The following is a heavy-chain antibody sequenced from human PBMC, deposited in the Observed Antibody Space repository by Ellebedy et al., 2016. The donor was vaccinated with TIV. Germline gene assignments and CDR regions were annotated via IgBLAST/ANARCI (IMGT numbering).Heavy chain of an antibody. CDR1: GGSISSYY. CDR3: AKIGWGIAEPDY. Sequence: MPSETLSLTCTVSGGSISSYYWSWIRQPPGKGLEWIGYIYYSGSTNYNPSLKSRVTISVDTSKNQFSLKLSSVTAADTAVYYCAKIGWGIAEPDYWGQGTLVTASS. D-gene: IGHD6-13*01. CDR2: IYYSGST. V-gene: IGHV4-59*08. J-gene: IGHJ4*02.